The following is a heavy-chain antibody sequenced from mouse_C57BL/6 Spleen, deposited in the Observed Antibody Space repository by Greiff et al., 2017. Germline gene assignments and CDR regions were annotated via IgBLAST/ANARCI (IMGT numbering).Heavy chain of an antibody. J-gene: IGHJ4*01. D-gene: IGHD1-1*01. V-gene: IGHV5-17*01. CDR2: ISIGSSTI. Sequence: EVHLVESGGGLVKPGGSLKLSCAASGFTFSDYGMHWVRQAPEKGLEWVAYISIGSSTIYYADTVKGRFTIAKDNAKNTLFLQMTSLRSEDTAMYYCARRGTTVVHYYAMDYWGQGTSVTVSS. CDR3: ARRGTTVVHYYAMDY. CDR1: GFTFSDYG.